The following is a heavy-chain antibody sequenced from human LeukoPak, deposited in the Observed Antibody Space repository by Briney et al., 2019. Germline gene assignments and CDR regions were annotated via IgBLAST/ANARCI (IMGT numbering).Heavy chain of an antibody. D-gene: IGHD2-2*01. CDR3: ARTYCSPTSCYWVFDY. J-gene: IGHJ4*02. CDR2: ISAYNGNT. Sequence: ASVKVSCKASGYTFTSYGMSWVRQAPGQGLEWRACISAYNGNTNYAHTVQGRVTMTTDKSTSTPYMELTSLRSDDTAVYYCARTYCSPTSCYWVFDYWGQGTLVTVSS. CDR1: GYTFTSYG. V-gene: IGHV1-18*04.